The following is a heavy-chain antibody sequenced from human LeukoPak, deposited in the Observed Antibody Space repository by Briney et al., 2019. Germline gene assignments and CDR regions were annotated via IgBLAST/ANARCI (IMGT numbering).Heavy chain of an antibody. V-gene: IGHV3-33*01. CDR2: IWYDGSNK. Sequence: WGSLRLSCAASGFTFSSYGMHWVRQAPGKGLEGVAVIWYDGSNKYYADSVKGRFTISRDNSKNTLYLQMNSLRAEDTAVYYCARDESITMVRGVTGFDYWGQGTLVTVSS. D-gene: IGHD3-10*01. CDR1: GFTFSSYG. J-gene: IGHJ4*02. CDR3: ARDESITMVRGVTGFDY.